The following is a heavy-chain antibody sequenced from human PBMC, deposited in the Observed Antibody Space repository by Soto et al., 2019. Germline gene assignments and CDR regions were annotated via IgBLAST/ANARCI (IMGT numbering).Heavy chain of an antibody. CDR1: GFTFDDYA. CDR2: ISWNSGSI. D-gene: IGHD3-10*01. Sequence: EVQLVESGGGLVQPGRSLRLSCAASGFTFDDYAMHWVRQAPGKGLEWVSGISWNSGSIGYADSVKGGFTISRDNAKNSLYLQKNSLRAEDAALDYWATDTPWFGDIGGGFDPWGQGTLVTVSS. V-gene: IGHV3-9*01. CDR3: ATDTPWFGDIGGGFDP. J-gene: IGHJ5*02.